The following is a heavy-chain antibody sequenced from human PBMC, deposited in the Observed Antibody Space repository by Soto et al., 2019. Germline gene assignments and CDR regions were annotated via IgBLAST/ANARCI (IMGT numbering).Heavy chain of an antibody. J-gene: IGHJ4*02. CDR2: ISYDGSNK. CDR3: ARDFALNYYDSSGYYY. V-gene: IGHV3-30-3*01. CDR1: GFTFSSYA. Sequence: GGSLRLSCAASGFTFSSYAMHWVRQAPGKGLEWVAVISYDGSNKYYADSVKGRFTISRDNSKNTLYLQMNSLRAEDTAVYYCARDFALNYYDSSGYYYWGQGTLVTVSS. D-gene: IGHD3-22*01.